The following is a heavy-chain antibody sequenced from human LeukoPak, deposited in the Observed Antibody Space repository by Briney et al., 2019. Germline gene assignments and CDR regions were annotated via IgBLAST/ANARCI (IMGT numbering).Heavy chain of an antibody. D-gene: IGHD2-21*02. Sequence: PSETLSLTCTVSGGSINTPNYYWSWIRQPPGKGLEWIGYIYYSGSTNYNPSLKSRVTISVDTSKNQFSLKLSSVTAADTAVYYCARTALVTGRDFDYWGQGTLVTVSS. CDR2: IYYSGST. CDR1: GGSINTPNYY. CDR3: ARTALVTGRDFDY. V-gene: IGHV4-61*01. J-gene: IGHJ4*02.